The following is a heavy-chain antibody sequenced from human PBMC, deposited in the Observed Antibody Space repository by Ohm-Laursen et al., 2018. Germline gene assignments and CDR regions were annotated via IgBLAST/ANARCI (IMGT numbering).Heavy chain of an antibody. Sequence: ASVKVSCKASGYTFTSYGISWVRQAPGQGLEWIGRIVVGSGNTNYAQKFQERVTITRDMSTSTAYMELSSLRSEDTAVYYCAAEYYDGSGYYHYFFDYWGQGTLVTVSS. CDR1: GYTFTSYG. D-gene: IGHD3-22*01. V-gene: IGHV1-58*02. CDR3: AAEYYDGSGYYHYFFDY. J-gene: IGHJ4*02. CDR2: IVVGSGNT.